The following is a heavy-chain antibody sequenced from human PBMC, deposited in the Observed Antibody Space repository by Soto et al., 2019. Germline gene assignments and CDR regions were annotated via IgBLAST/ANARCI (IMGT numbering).Heavy chain of an antibody. V-gene: IGHV3-23*01. CDR1: GFTFSTYA. CDR3: ARGYCSGGSCRFDY. Sequence: EVQLLESGGGLVQPGGSLRLSCVASGFTFSTYAMSWVRQAPGKGLEWVSAISGSGGSTYYADSVKGRFTISRDNSRNTVYLQMNSLTAEDTAVYYWARGYCSGGSCRFDYWGQGTLVTVSS. D-gene: IGHD2-15*01. J-gene: IGHJ4*02. CDR2: ISGSGGST.